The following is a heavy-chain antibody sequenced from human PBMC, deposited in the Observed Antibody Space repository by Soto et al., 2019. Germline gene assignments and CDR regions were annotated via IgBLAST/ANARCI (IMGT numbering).Heavy chain of an antibody. J-gene: IGHJ4*02. CDR2: INGDGSET. D-gene: IGHD3-22*01. V-gene: IGHV3-74*01. Sequence: GGSLRLSCAASGFTFSTHWMHWVRQAPGKGLVWVSRINGDGSETTYADSVKGRLTISRDNAKNTLYLQVNNLRVEDTAVYYCAGDSPHGSSVAGVYWCQGALVTVSS. CDR1: GFTFSTHW. CDR3: AGDSPHGSSVAGVY.